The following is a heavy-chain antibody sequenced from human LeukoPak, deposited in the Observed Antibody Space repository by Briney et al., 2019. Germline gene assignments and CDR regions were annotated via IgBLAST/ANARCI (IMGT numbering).Heavy chain of an antibody. CDR3: AIEYYYDSSGYIDY. CDR1: GGSFSGYY. CDR2: INHSGST. V-gene: IGHV4-34*01. J-gene: IGHJ4*02. Sequence: SETLSLTCAVYGGSFSGYYWSWIRQPPGKGLEWIGEINHSGSTNYNPSLKSRVTISVDTSKNQFSLKLSSVTAADTAVYYCAIEYYYDSSGYIDYWGQGTLVTVSS. D-gene: IGHD3-22*01.